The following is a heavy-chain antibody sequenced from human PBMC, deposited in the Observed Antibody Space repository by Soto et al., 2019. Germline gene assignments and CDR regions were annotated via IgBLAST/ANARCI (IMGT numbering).Heavy chain of an antibody. CDR3: ARGRIMDV. V-gene: IGHV4-34*01. CDR2: INHSGST. J-gene: IGHJ6*02. CDR1: GGSFSGYY. D-gene: IGHD2-15*01. Sequence: QVQLQQWGAGLLKPSETLSLTCAVYGGSFSGYYWSWIRQPPGKGLEWIGEINHSGSTNYNPSLKSRVTISVDTSKNQFSLKLSSVTAADTAVYYCARGRIMDVWGQGTTVTVSS.